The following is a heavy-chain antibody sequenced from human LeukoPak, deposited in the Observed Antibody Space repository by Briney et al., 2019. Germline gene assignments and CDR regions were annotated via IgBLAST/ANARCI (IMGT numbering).Heavy chain of an antibody. CDR2: IYYSGST. J-gene: IGHJ3*02. V-gene: IGHV4-59*08. D-gene: IGHD3-22*01. CDR1: GDSISNYY. CDR3: ARHCTVDSSGYYRFRERGPAFDI. Sequence: SETLSLTCTVSGDSISNYYWSWIRQPPGKGLEWLGYIYYSGSTNYNPSLKSRVTISVDTSKNQFSLKLNSVTAADTAVYYCARHCTVDSSGYYRFRERGPAFDIWGQGTMVTVSS.